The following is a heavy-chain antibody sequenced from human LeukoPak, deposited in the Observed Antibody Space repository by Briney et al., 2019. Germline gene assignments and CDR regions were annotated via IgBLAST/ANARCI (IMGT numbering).Heavy chain of an antibody. J-gene: IGHJ4*02. V-gene: IGHV1-2*02. CDR3: ARDSSDILTGYYHF. D-gene: IGHD3-9*01. Sequence: ASVKVSCKTSGYSFNDYYLHWVRQAPGQGQEWMGWINPNSGRTHYAPKFQGRVTLTTDTSITTAYMELSSLISGDTALYYCARDSSDILTGYYHFWGQGTLVTVSS. CDR2: INPNSGRT. CDR1: GYSFNDYY.